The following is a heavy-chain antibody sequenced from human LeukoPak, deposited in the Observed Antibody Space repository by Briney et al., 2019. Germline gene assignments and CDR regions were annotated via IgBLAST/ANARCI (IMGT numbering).Heavy chain of an antibody. CDR3: TIVRHGDYFLP. D-gene: IGHD4-17*01. CDR2: IRNKPHSYTT. V-gene: IGHV3-72*01. J-gene: IGHJ5*02. CDR1: GFTFIDVY. Sequence: GGSLRLSSAASGFTFIDVYMDWVRQAPGRGLQWVGRIRNKPHSYTTDYAASVKGRFTISRDDSKNSLFLQMNSLKTEDTAVYYSTIVRHGDYFLPCGLGTLVTVSS.